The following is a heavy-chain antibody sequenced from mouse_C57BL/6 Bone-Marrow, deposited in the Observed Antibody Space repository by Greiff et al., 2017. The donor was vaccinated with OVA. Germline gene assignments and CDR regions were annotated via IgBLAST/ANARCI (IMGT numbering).Heavy chain of an antibody. Sequence: QVQLQQPGAELVRPGSSVKLSCKASGYTFTSYWMAWVKQRPGQGLEWIGNIYPSDSETHYNQKFKDKATLTVDKSSSTAYMQLSSLTSEDSAVYYCARITTNYFDYWGQGTTLTVSS. CDR2: IYPSDSET. CDR3: ARITTNYFDY. CDR1: GYTFTSYW. V-gene: IGHV1-61*01. D-gene: IGHD1-1*01. J-gene: IGHJ2*01.